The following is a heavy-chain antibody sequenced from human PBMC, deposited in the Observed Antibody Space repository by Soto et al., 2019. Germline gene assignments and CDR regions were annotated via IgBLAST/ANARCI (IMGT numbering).Heavy chain of an antibody. D-gene: IGHD2-2*03. V-gene: IGHV3-7*01. CDR3: ARGGYCSSTSCSLFDY. CDR1: GFTFSTYW. Sequence: PGGSLRLSCAASGFTFSTYWMSWVRQAPGKGLGWVANIRQDGSQKYYVDSVKGRFTISRDNAKNSLYLQMNSLRADDTAVYYCARGGYCSSTSCSLFDYWGQGTLVTVSS. J-gene: IGHJ4*02. CDR2: IRQDGSQK.